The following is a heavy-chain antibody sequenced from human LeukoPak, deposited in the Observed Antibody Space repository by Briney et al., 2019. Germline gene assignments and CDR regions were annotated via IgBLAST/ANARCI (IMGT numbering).Heavy chain of an antibody. V-gene: IGHV4-4*09. D-gene: IGHD3-16*01. CDR3: ARFRAYKTTHQYYFDY. Sequence: SETLSLTCTVSGGSISPYYWAWFRQPPGQGLKYIGDIYHTGTTSYSPSLKSRVTISLDTSKSQFSLMLSSVTAADAAIYYCARFRAYKTTHQYYFDYWGQGTLVTVSS. CDR2: IYHTGTT. J-gene: IGHJ4*02. CDR1: GGSISPYY.